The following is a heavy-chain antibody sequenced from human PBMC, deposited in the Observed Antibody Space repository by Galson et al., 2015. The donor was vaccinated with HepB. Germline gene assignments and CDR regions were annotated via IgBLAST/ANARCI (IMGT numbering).Heavy chain of an antibody. CDR2: IRYDGSNK. J-gene: IGHJ4*02. D-gene: IGHD4-17*01. Sequence: SLRLSCAASGFTFSSYGMHWVRQAPGKGLEWVAFIRYDGSNKYYADSVKGRFTISRDNSKNTLYLQMSSLRAEDTAVYYCAKDRASLSYGDYYFDYWGQGTLVTVFS. CDR3: AKDRASLSYGDYYFDY. CDR1: GFTFSSYG. V-gene: IGHV3-30*02.